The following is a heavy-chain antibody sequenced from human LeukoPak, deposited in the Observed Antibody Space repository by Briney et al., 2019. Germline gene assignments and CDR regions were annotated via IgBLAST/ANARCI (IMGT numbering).Heavy chain of an antibody. CDR2: IYYRVTS. D-gene: IGHD3-10*01. V-gene: IGHV4-59*01. CDR1: GGPMTSYY. Sequence: PSETLSLTCTVSGGPMTSYYWSWIRQPPGKGLEWIGYIYYRVTSDYNPSLKSRVTMSVDMSTRQISLKLSSVTAADTAVYYCARAVGGDGSGSLWGPGTLVTVSS. CDR3: ARAVGGDGSGSL. J-gene: IGHJ4*02.